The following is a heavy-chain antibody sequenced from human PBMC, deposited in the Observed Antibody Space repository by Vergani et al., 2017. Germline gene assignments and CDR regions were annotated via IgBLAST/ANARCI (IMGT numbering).Heavy chain of an antibody. V-gene: IGHV1-18*01. CDR2: ISAYNGNT. D-gene: IGHD3-3*01. J-gene: IGHJ3*02. CDR3: ARDRHSTMCGVVIIRSDAFDI. CDR1: GYTFTSYG. Sequence: QVQLVQSGAEVKKPGASVKVSCKASGYTFTSYGISWVRQAPGQGLEWMGWISAYNGNTNYAQKLQGRVTMTTDTSTSTAYMELRSLRSDDTAVYYCARDRHSTMCGVVIIRSDAFDIWGQGTMVTVSS.